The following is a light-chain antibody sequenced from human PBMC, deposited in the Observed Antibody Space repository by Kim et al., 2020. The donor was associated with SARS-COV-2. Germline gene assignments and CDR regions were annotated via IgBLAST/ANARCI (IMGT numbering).Light chain of an antibody. V-gene: IGKV1-39*01. CDR1: QSISTY. CDR2: VAS. J-gene: IGKJ1*01. CDR3: QHNYTPPWT. Sequence: DIQMTQSPSSLSASVGDRVTITCRASQSISTYLNWYQQKPGKAPKVLIYVASSLQSGVPSRFSGTGSGTDFTLTITSLQPEDFATYYCQHNYTPPWTFGQGTKVDIK.